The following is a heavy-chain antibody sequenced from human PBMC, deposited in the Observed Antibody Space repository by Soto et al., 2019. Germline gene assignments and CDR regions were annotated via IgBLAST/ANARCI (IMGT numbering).Heavy chain of an antibody. Sequence: PSETLSRTCAVSGGSISSGGYSWSWILQPPGKGLEWIGHIYHSGSTYYNPSLKSRVTISVYRSKNQFSLKLSSVTAADTAVYYCARLDDWFDPWGQGTLVTVSS. CDR3: ARLDDWFDP. CDR1: GGSISSGGYS. J-gene: IGHJ5*02. V-gene: IGHV4-30-2*01. CDR2: IYHSGST.